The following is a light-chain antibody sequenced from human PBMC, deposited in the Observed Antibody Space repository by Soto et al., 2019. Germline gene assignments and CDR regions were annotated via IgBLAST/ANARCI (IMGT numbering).Light chain of an antibody. Sequence: EIVLTQSPGTLSLSPVERATLSCRASQSVGSNYLAWYQQKPGQAPRLLIYGASSRATGIPDRFSGSGSGTDFTLTISRLEPEDFAVYYCQQYGSSLLSFGGGTKVDIK. J-gene: IGKJ4*01. CDR3: QQYGSSLLS. V-gene: IGKV3-20*01. CDR2: GAS. CDR1: QSVGSNY.